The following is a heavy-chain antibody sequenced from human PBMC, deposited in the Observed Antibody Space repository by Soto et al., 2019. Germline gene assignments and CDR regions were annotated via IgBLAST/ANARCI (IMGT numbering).Heavy chain of an antibody. Sequence: PSETLSLTCTVSGGSISSYYWSWIRQPPGKGLEWIGYIYYSGSTNYNPSLKSRVTISVDTSKNQFSLKLSSVTAADTAVYYCAKALSRYSYGYYVDYWGQGTLVTVSS. CDR2: IYYSGST. V-gene: IGHV4-59*08. J-gene: IGHJ4*02. D-gene: IGHD5-18*01. CDR1: GGSISSYY. CDR3: AKALSRYSYGYYVDY.